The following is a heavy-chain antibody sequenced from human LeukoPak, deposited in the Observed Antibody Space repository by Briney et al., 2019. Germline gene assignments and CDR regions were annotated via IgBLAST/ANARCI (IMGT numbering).Heavy chain of an antibody. V-gene: IGHV3-43*01. CDR3: AKDGGSGWVINWFDP. Sequence: GSLRLSCAASGFTFDDYTMHWVRQAPGKGLEWVSLISWDGGSTYYADSVKGRFTISRDNSKNSLYLQMNSLRTEDTALYYCAKDGGSGWVINWFDPWGQGTLVTVSS. J-gene: IGHJ5*02. CDR2: ISWDGGST. D-gene: IGHD6-19*01. CDR1: GFTFDDYT.